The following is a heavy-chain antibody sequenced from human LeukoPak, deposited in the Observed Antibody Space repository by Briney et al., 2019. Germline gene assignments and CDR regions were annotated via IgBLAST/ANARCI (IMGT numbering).Heavy chain of an antibody. CDR1: GFTFSSSA. V-gene: IGHV3-23*01. CDR2: IGGSGDTT. D-gene: IGHD3-10*01. Sequence: GGSLRLSCAASGFTFSSSAMTWVCQAPGKGLEWVSAIGGSGDTTHYADSVKGRFTISRDNSKNTLYLQMNSLRAEDTAVYYCAKDYKTSAMWGQRTMVTVSS. J-gene: IGHJ3*02. CDR3: AKDYKTSAM.